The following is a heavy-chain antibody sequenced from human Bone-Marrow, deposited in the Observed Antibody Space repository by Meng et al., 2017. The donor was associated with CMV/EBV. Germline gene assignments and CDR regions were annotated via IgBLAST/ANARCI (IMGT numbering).Heavy chain of an antibody. CDR1: GFIFTDHY. Sequence: GESLKISCAASGFIFTDHYMDWVRQAPGKGLEWVGRIKSKTDGGTTDYAAPVKGRFTISRDDSKNTLYLQMNSLKTEDTAVYYCTTITIFGVVTPDYWGQGTLVTVSS. V-gene: IGHV3-15*01. CDR2: IKSKTDGGTT. CDR3: TTITIFGVVTPDY. J-gene: IGHJ4*02. D-gene: IGHD3-3*01.